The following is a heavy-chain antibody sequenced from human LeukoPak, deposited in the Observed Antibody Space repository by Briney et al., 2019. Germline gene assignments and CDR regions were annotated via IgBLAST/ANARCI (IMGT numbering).Heavy chain of an antibody. D-gene: IGHD3-22*01. V-gene: IGHV4-4*07. CDR2: IFSSGST. CDR3: ARSFRGYFYDSSGSHLADYFDY. CDR1: GGSVSNYY. Sequence: SETLSLTCTVSGGSVSNYYWSWIRQPAGKGPEWIGRIFSSGSTNYNPSLKSRVIMSVDTSKNKFSLKLNSVTAADTAVYYCARSFRGYFYDSSGSHLADYFDYWGQGALVTVSS. J-gene: IGHJ4*02.